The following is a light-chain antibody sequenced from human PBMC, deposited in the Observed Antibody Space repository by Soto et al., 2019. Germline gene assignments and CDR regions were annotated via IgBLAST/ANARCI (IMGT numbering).Light chain of an antibody. CDR3: QHYGA. J-gene: IGKJ1*01. CDR2: KAS. V-gene: IGKV1-5*03. Sequence: DIQLTQSPSTLTASLGDRVTFTCRASQSINNWLAWYQQKPGKAPKVLIYKASALETGVPSRFSGSGSGTEFTLTISSLQPDDFATYYCQHYGAFGQGTKVEI. CDR1: QSINNW.